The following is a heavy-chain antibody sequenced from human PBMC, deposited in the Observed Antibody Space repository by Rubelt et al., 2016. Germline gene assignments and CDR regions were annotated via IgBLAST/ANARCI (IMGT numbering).Heavy chain of an antibody. V-gene: IGHV4-59*12. CDR1: GDSISPSY. CDR3: AKGPDDCDR. J-gene: IGHJ5*02. Sequence: QVQLQESGPGLVKPSETLSLTCTVSGDSISPSYWSWIRQPPGERLEWIGHVYHDGTTRYNPSLKSRVVISLDRSKNQFALRRNAVTAADPAVYYWAKGPDDCDRWGRGTLVTVSS. D-gene: IGHD1-1*01. CDR2: VYHDGTT.